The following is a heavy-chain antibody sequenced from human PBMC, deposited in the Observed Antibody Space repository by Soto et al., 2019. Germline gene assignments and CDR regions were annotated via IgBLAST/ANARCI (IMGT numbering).Heavy chain of an antibody. CDR3: AREEYYYGSGAFFDY. J-gene: IGHJ4*02. V-gene: IGHV1-69*08. D-gene: IGHD3-10*01. Sequence: QVQLVQSGAEVKKPGSSVKVSCKASGGTFSSYTISWVQQAPGQGLEWMGRIIPILGIANYAQKFQGRVTITADKSTSTAYMELSSLRSEDTAVYYCAREEYYYGSGAFFDYWGQGTLVTVSS. CDR1: GGTFSSYT. CDR2: IIPILGIA.